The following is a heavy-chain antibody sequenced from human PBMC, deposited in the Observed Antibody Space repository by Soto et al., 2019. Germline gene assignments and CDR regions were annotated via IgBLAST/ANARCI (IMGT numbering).Heavy chain of an antibody. J-gene: IGHJ6*02. V-gene: IGHV3-23*01. CDR2: ISGSGGST. Sequence: GGSLRLACAASGFTFSSYAMSWVRQAPGKGLEWVSAISGSGGSTYYADSVKGRFTISRDNSKNTLYLQMNSLRAEDTAVYYCAKDLGGTYYDFWSGYYSYYYGMDVWGQGTTVTVSS. D-gene: IGHD3-3*01. CDR3: AKDLGGTYYDFWSGYYSYYYGMDV. CDR1: GFTFSSYA.